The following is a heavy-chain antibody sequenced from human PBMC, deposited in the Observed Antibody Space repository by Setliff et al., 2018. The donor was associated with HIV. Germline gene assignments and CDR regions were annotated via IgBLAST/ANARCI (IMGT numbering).Heavy chain of an antibody. CDR2: MNPNSGNT. CDR1: GYTFTGYF. Sequence: ASVKVSCKASGYTFTGYFIHLLRQAPGQELEWMGWMNPNSGNTGYAQKFQGRVTMTTDTSTSTAYMELRSLRSDDTALYYCARSRQLVSPYYFDYWGQGTLVTVSS. V-gene: IGHV1-8*02. CDR3: ARSRQLVSPYYFDY. J-gene: IGHJ4*02. D-gene: IGHD6-19*01.